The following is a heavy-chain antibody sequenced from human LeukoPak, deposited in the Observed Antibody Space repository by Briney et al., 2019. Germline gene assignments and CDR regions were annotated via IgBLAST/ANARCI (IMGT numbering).Heavy chain of an antibody. CDR1: GFIFSSYW. J-gene: IGHJ4*02. CDR2: IKEDGSEK. V-gene: IGHV3-7*01. CDR3: ATRRVSGSHSDY. D-gene: IGHD1-26*01. Sequence: GGSLRLSCAASGFIFSSYWMSWVRQAPGKGLEWVANIKEDGSEKYYVDSVKGRFTISRDNAENSLYLQMNSLRAEDTAVYYCATRRVSGSHSDYWGQGTLVTVSS.